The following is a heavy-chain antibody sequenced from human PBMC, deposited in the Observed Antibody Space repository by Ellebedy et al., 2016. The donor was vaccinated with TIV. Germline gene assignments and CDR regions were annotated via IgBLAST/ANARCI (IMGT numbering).Heavy chain of an antibody. Sequence: GESLKISXAASGFTFSSYAMSWVRQAPGKGLEWVSAISGSGGSTYYADSVKGRFTISRDNSKNTLYLQMNGLRAEDTAVYYCAKATGIAAPDAFDIWGQGTMVTVSS. D-gene: IGHD6-13*01. V-gene: IGHV3-23*01. CDR1: GFTFSSYA. CDR3: AKATGIAAPDAFDI. J-gene: IGHJ3*02. CDR2: ISGSGGST.